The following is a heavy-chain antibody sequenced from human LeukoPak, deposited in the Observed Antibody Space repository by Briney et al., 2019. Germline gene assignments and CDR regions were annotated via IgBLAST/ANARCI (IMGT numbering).Heavy chain of an antibody. J-gene: IGHJ4*02. CDR3: ARFAVGYSYESPY. CDR2: INHSGST. D-gene: IGHD5-18*01. Sequence: SETLSLTCAVYGGSFSGYYWSWIRQPPGKGLEWIGEINHSGSTNYNPSLKSRVTISVDASKNQFSLKLSSVTAADTAVYYCARFAVGYSYESPYWGQGTLVTVSS. CDR1: GGSFSGYY. V-gene: IGHV4-34*01.